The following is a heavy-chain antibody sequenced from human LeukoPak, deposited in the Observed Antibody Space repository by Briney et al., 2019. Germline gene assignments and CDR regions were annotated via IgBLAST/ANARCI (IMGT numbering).Heavy chain of an antibody. CDR2: IYYSGST. D-gene: IGHD1/OR15-1a*01. Sequence: SETLSLTCTVSGGSISGYYWSWIRQPPGKGLEWIGYIYYSGSTKYNPSLKSRVIISADTSKNQFSLKLSSVTAADMAVYYCARDSAYPNKRRYSYYLDVWGEGTTVTVSS. CDR3: ARDSAYPNKRRYSYYLDV. J-gene: IGHJ6*03. V-gene: IGHV4-59*12. CDR1: GGSISGYY.